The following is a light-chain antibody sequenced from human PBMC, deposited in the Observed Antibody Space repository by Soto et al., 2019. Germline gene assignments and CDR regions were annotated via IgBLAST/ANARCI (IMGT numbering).Light chain of an antibody. CDR1: SSDIGVSNS. J-gene: IGLJ2*01. V-gene: IGLV2-11*01. Sequence: QSVLTQPRSVSGSPGQSVTISCTGTSSDIGVSNSVSWYQQHPGKAPKLMIYDVSKWPSGVPDRFSGSKSGNTASLTISGLQVEDEADYFCCSYAGSVAFGGGTKVTVL. CDR2: DVS. CDR3: CSYAGSVA.